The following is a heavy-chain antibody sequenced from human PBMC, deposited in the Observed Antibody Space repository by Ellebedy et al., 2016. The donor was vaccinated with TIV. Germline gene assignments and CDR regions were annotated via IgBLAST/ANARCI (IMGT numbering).Heavy chain of an antibody. CDR1: GFSFSSHW. J-gene: IGHJ4*02. Sequence: GESLKISCAASGFSFSSHWMHWVRHAPGKGLVWVSRIKGVGSRTAYADSVEGRFSISRDNAKKTLFLQMSSLRAEDTAVYFCVRERLEGTTVFDSWGLGTLVTVSS. V-gene: IGHV3-74*03. CDR2: IKGVGSRT. D-gene: IGHD1-14*01. CDR3: VRERLEGTTVFDS.